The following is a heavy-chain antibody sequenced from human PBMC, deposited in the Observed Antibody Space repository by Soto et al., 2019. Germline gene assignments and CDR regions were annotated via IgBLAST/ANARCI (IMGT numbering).Heavy chain of an antibody. J-gene: IGHJ4*02. CDR3: ARDPPRSIEYSSSSSPRLGY. V-gene: IGHV1-69*06. D-gene: IGHD6-6*01. CDR1: GGTFSSYA. Sequence: GASVKVSCKASGGTFSSYAISWVRQAPGQGLEWMGGIIPIFGTANYAQKFQGRVTITADKSTSTAYMELSSLRSEDTAVYYCARDPPRSIEYSSSSSPRLGYWGQGTLVTVSP. CDR2: IIPIFGTA.